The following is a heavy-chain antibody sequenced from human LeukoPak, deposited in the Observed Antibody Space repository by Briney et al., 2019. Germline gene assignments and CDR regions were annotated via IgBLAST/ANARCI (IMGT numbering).Heavy chain of an antibody. D-gene: IGHD6-25*01. CDR3: AKGTSGTYYYYYGMDV. J-gene: IGHJ6*02. V-gene: IGHV3-23*01. Sequence: GGSLRLSCAASGFTFDDYAMSWVRQAPGKGLEWVSAISGSGGSTYYADSVKGRFTISRDNSKNTLYLQMNSLRAEDTAVYYCAKGTSGTYYYYYGMDVWGQGTTVTVSS. CDR2: ISGSGGST. CDR1: GFTFDDYA.